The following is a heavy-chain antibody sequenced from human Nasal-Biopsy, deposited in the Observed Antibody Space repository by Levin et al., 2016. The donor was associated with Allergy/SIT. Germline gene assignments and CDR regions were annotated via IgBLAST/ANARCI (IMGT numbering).Heavy chain of an antibody. CDR1: GGSVGSSSYF. Sequence: SETLSLTCNVSGGSVGSSSYFWGWIRQPPGKGLEWIATRYYSGRTYYTPSLKSRLTISGDTTKNQLYLKMTSVTAADTAVYYCVRHSRYFSGSAGTFGGYFDYWGQGALVTVSS. CDR2: RYYSGRT. V-gene: IGHV4-39*01. CDR3: VRHSRYFSGSAGTFGGYFDY. D-gene: IGHD5-12*01. J-gene: IGHJ4*02.